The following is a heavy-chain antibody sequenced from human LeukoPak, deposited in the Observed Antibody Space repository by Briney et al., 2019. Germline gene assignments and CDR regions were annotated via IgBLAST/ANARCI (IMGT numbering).Heavy chain of an antibody. CDR1: GFTVSSNC. CDR3: ARELGDGYNPFDY. CDR2: IYSGGST. D-gene: IGHD5-24*01. Sequence: PGGSLRLSCAASGFTVSSNCMSWVRQAPGKGLEWVSVIYSGGSTYYADSVKGRFTISRDSSKNTIYLQMNSLRAEDTAVYYCARELGDGYNPFDYWGQGTLVTVSS. J-gene: IGHJ4*02. V-gene: IGHV3-53*01.